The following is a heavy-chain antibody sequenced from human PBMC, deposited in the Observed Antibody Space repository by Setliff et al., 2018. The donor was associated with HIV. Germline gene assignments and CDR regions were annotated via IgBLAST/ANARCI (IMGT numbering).Heavy chain of an antibody. CDR3: ARPRGNDYAGSGFDN. Sequence: GESLKISCQGSGYNFVGYSIAWVRQVPGKGLVWMGIIYPVDSETRYSPSFQGQVTISADKSINTAYLQWTTLKASDSAMYYCARPRGNDYAGSGFDNWGQGTLVTVS. CDR2: IYPVDSET. V-gene: IGHV5-51*01. CDR1: GYNFVGYS. D-gene: IGHD2-2*01. J-gene: IGHJ4*02.